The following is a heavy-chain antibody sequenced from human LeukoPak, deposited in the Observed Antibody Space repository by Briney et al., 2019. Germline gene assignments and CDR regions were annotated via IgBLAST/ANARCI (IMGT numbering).Heavy chain of an antibody. CDR2: IYYSGST. CDR1: GGSISSYY. V-gene: IGHV4-59*01. Sequence: SETLSLTCTVSGGSISSYYWSWIRQPPGKGLEWIGYIYYSGSTNYNPSLKSRVTISVDTSKNQFSLKLSSVTAADTAVYYCARSFGSTSFQRNWFDPWGQGTLVTVSS. J-gene: IGHJ5*02. CDR3: ARSFGSTSFQRNWFDP. D-gene: IGHD2-2*01.